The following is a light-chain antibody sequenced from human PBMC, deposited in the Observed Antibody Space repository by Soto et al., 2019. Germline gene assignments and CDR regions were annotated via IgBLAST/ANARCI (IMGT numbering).Light chain of an antibody. CDR3: QQYNSYWT. V-gene: IGKV1-5*01. J-gene: IGKJ1*01. Sequence: DIRMPESTSTLSAFVGDRVTITCRASQSISLSLAWYQQKPGKAPDLLISDASILERGVPSRYSGSEYVTEFTLTISSLQPDDFATYYCQQYNSYWTFGPGTKLDIK. CDR2: DAS. CDR1: QSISLS.